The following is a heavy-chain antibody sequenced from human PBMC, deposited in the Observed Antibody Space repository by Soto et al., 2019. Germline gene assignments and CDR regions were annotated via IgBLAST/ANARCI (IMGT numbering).Heavy chain of an antibody. CDR2: ISAYNCNT. J-gene: IGHJ4*02. V-gene: IGHV1-18*01. CDR3: ARGVTPIDY. D-gene: IGHD2-21*02. Sequence: QVHLVQSGAEVKKPGASVKVSCTASGYTFTNFGISWVRQAPGQGLEWMGWISAYNCNTNYAQKFQGRATMTTDTTTSTAYMERRSLGSDDTAVSYCARGVTPIDYWGQGTLVTVSS. CDR1: GYTFTNFG.